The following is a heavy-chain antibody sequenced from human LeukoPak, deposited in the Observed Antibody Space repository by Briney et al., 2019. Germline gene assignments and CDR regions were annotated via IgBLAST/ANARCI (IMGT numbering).Heavy chain of an antibody. CDR3: ARDRQQWLGRDPFDY. Sequence: SETLSLTCTVSGGSISTYYWSWIRQPPGKGLEWIGYIYHSGSTKYNPSLKSRVTISVDTSKNQFSLKLCSVTAADTAVYYCARDRQQWLGRDPFDYWGQGTLVTVSS. D-gene: IGHD6-19*01. CDR2: IYHSGST. V-gene: IGHV4-59*01. J-gene: IGHJ4*02. CDR1: GGSISTYY.